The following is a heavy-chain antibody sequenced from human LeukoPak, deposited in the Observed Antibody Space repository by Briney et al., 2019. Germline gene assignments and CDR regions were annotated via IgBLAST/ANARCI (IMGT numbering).Heavy chain of an antibody. CDR2: IIPIFGTA. Sequence: SVKVSCKASGGTFSSYAISWVRQTPGQGLEWMGGIIPIFGTANYAQKFQGRVTITADESTSTAYMELSSLRSEGTAVYYCARARSPITMIVVDYYYYYGMDVWGQGTTVTVSS. CDR3: ARARSPITMIVVDYYYYYGMDV. D-gene: IGHD3-22*01. V-gene: IGHV1-69*01. J-gene: IGHJ6*02. CDR1: GGTFSSYA.